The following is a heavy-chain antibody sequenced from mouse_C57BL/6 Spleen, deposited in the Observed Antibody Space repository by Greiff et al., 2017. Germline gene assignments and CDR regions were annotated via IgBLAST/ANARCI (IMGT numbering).Heavy chain of an antibody. Sequence: VQLQQSGPELVKPGASVKISCKASGYAFSSSWMNWVKQRPGKGLEWIGRIYPGDGDTNYNGKFKGKATLTADKPSSTAYMQLSSLTAEDSSVYFCARYYYGSSYWYFDVWGTGTTVTVSS. CDR2: IYPGDGDT. D-gene: IGHD1-1*01. CDR1: GYAFSSSW. J-gene: IGHJ1*03. CDR3: ARYYYGSSYWYFDV. V-gene: IGHV1-82*01.